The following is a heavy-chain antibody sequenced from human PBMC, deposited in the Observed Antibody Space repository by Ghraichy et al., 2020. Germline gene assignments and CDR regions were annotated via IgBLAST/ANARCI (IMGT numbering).Heavy chain of an antibody. J-gene: IGHJ4*02. CDR3: AKEVRGYTGYPAFDY. V-gene: IGHV3-23*01. Sequence: GGSLRLSCAASGFTFSNYAMSWVRQAPGKGLEWVSTISASGGSTYYADSVKGRFAISRDNSKNTLYLQMDSLRADDTAVYYCAKEVRGYTGYPAFDYWGQGTLVTVSS. CDR2: ISASGGST. CDR1: GFTFSNYA. D-gene: IGHD5-12*01.